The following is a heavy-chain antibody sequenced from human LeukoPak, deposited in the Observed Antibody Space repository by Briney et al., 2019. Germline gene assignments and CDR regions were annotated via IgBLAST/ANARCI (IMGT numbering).Heavy chain of an antibody. CDR1: GGSISSYY. CDR2: IYYSGST. V-gene: IGHV4-59*01. D-gene: IGHD1-26*01. J-gene: IGHJ6*03. Sequence: SETLSLTCTVSGGSISSYYWSWIRQPPGKGLEWIGYIYYSGSTNYNPSLKSRVTISVDTSKNQFSLKLSSVTAADTAVYYCASSPGVGSYYYYYYYYMDVWGKGTTVTVSS. CDR3: ASSPGVGSYYYYYYYYMDV.